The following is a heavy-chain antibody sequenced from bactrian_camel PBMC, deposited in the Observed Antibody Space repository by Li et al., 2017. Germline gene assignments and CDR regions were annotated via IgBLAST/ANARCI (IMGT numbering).Heavy chain of an antibody. CDR3: AAIQSRNSCPLSQEFTH. Sequence: HVQLVKSGGGLVRPGGSLRLSCVFSGYTNGIRFMAWFRQPTGKEREGVAGIIAGGPSTFYANSVKGRFTITVDNASNTLYLQMNNLQPEDTAQYVCAAIQSRNSCPLSQEFTHWGQGTQVTVS. CDR2: IIAGGPST. V-gene: IGHV3S1*01. J-gene: IGHJ4*01. D-gene: IGHD8*01. CDR1: GYTNGIRF.